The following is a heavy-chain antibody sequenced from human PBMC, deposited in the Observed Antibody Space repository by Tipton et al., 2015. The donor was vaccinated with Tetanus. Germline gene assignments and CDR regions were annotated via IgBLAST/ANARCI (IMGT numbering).Heavy chain of an antibody. CDR3: ARAPNRMSRAYDY. D-gene: IGHD1-14*01. CDR2: IYYSGST. V-gene: IGHV4-59*01. CDR1: GGSISSYY. Sequence: TLSLTCTVSGGSISSYYWSWIRQPPGKGLEWIGYIYYSGSTNYNPSLKSRVTISVDTSKNQFSLKLSSVTAADTAVYYCARAPNRMSRAYDYWGQGTQITVSS. J-gene: IGHJ4*02.